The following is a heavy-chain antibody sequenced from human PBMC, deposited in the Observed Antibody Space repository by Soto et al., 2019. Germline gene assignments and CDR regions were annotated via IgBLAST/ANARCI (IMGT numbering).Heavy chain of an antibody. V-gene: IGHV3-23*01. J-gene: IGHJ4*02. CDR2: ISSSGGST. Sequence: EVQLLESGGGLVQPGGSLRLSCAASGFTFSSYAMSWVRQAPGKGLEWVSAISSSGGSTYYTDSVKGRFTISRDSSKNTLYLQMNSLRAEDTAIYYCAKELVEMKAYYFDYWGQGTLVTVSS. CDR3: AKELVEMKAYYFDY. CDR1: GFTFSSYA. D-gene: IGHD6-6*01.